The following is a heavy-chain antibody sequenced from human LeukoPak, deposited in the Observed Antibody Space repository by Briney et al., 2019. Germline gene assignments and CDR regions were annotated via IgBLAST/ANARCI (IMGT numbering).Heavy chain of an antibody. D-gene: IGHD5-18*01. CDR1: GFTVSSNY. V-gene: IGHV3-53*01. J-gene: IGHJ4*02. CDR3: ASGRPSVGYSYGYNY. CDR2: IYSGGST. Sequence: GGSLRLSCAASGFTVSSNYMSWVRQAPGKGLEWVSVIYSGGSTYYAGSVKGRFTISRDNSKNTLYLQMNSLRAEDTAVYYCASGRPSVGYSYGYNYWGQGTLVTVSS.